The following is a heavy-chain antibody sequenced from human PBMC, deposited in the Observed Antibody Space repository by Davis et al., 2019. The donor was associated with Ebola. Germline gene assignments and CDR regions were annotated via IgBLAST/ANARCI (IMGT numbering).Heavy chain of an antibody. CDR3: ARHGGGPWGLMEVFDP. V-gene: IGHV4-59*08. CDR2: VDYSGTT. CDR1: GDSMSTYH. Sequence: MPSETLSLTCTVSGDSMSTYHWTWIRQPPGKGLEWVAYVDYSGTTYSNPSLKSRVTISVDTSKNQFSLKLNSVTAADTAVYYCARHGGGPWGLMEVFDPWGQGTLVTVSS. J-gene: IGHJ5*02. D-gene: IGHD3-16*01.